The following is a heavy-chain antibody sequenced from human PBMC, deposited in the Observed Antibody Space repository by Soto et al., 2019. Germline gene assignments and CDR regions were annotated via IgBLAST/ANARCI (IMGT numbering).Heavy chain of an antibody. Sequence: GASVKVSCKASGYTFTSYAMHWVRQAPGQRLEWMGWINAGNGNIKYSQKFQERVTITRDMSTSTAYMELSSLRSEDTAVYYCAADLSGDGYNYFDYWGQGTLVTVSS. CDR3: AADLSGDGYNYFDY. CDR2: INAGNGNI. J-gene: IGHJ4*02. CDR1: GYTFTSYA. D-gene: IGHD5-12*01. V-gene: IGHV1-3*01.